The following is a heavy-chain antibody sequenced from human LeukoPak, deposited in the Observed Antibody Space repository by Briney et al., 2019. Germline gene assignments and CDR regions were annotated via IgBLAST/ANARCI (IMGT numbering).Heavy chain of an antibody. CDR1: GFNFSDYY. Sequence: GSLRLSCTASGFNFSDYYMSWVRQAPGKGLEWVSVIYSGGSTYYADSVKGRFTISRDNSKNTLYLQMNSLRAEDTAVYYCARDPWFGELGGFDPWGQGTLVTVSS. V-gene: IGHV3-66*01. CDR3: ARDPWFGELGGFDP. D-gene: IGHD3-10*01. J-gene: IGHJ5*02. CDR2: IYSGGST.